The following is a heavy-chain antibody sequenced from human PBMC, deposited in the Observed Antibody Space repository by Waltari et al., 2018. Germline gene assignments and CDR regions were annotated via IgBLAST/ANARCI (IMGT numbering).Heavy chain of an antibody. CDR3: AKDISSGGSDSFDY. V-gene: IGHV3-9*01. J-gene: IGHJ4*02. Sequence: EVQLVESGGGLVQPGRSLRLSCAASGFTFDDYAMHWVRHAPGKGLEWVSGISWNSGSIGYADSVKGRFTISRDNAKNSLYLQMNSLRAEDTALYYCAKDISSGGSDSFDYWGQGTLVTVSS. CDR2: ISWNSGSI. D-gene: IGHD1-26*01. CDR1: GFTFDDYA.